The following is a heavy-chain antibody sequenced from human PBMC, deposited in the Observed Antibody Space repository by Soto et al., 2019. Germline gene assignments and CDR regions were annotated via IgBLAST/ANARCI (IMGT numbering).Heavy chain of an antibody. CDR3: ARGEARRNYYGMDV. D-gene: IGHD6-6*01. V-gene: IGHV3-74*01. Sequence: PGGSLRLSCAASGFTFSSYWMHWVRQAPGKGLVWVSRINSDGSSTSYADSVKGRFTISRDNAKNTLYLQMNSLRAEDTAVYYCARGEARRNYYGMDVWGQGTTVTVSS. J-gene: IGHJ6*02. CDR1: GFTFSSYW. CDR2: INSDGSST.